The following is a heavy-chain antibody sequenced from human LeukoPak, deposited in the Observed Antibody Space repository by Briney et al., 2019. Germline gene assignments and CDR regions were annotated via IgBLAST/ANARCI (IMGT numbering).Heavy chain of an antibody. V-gene: IGHV1-2*02. CDR2: INPDTGAT. CDR3: ARGFKVDGYSYGSFDY. CDR1: GYTFADYY. J-gene: IGHJ4*02. Sequence: ASVKVSCKASGYTFADYYIHWVRQAPGQGLEWMGWINPDTGATNYAQKFQGAVTMTRATSISTAYMELNRLSSDDTATYFCARGFKVDGYSYGSFDYWGQGTLVTVSS. D-gene: IGHD5-18*01.